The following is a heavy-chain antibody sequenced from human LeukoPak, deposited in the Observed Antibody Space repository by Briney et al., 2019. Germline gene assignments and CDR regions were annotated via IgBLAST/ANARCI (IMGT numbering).Heavy chain of an antibody. CDR2: MNPKSGGT. Sequence: ASVKVSCKASGYTFTGYYVHWVRQAPGQGLEWMGWMNPKSGGTNYAQKFEARVTMNRDTSISTAYMELSRLRFDDTAVYYCAKGSGYEAQYYYYYMDVWGKGTTVTISS. J-gene: IGHJ6*03. V-gene: IGHV1-2*02. D-gene: IGHD5-12*01. CDR3: AKGSGYEAQYYYYYMDV. CDR1: GYTFTGYY.